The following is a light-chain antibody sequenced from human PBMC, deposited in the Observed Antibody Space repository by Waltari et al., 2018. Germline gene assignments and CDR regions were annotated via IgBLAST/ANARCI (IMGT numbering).Light chain of an antibody. CDR3: QQYYSLSF. J-gene: IGKJ3*01. CDR2: GAS. CDR1: QDISTG. V-gene: IGKV1-NL1*01. Sequence: DIQMTQSPSSLSASVGDRVVITCRASQDISTGVAWYQQKPGTAPKLLISGASGLESGVPSRFSGSGSGTDFTRTISSLQPEDFATYFCQQYYSLSFFGPGTKVDVE.